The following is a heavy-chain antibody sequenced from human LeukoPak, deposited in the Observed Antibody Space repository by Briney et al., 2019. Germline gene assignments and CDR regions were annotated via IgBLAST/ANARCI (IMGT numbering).Heavy chain of an antibody. Sequence: KPSETLSLTCAVYGGSFSGYYWSWISQPPGKGMEWIGEINHSGSTNYNPSLKSRVTISVDTSKNQFSLKLSSVTAADTAVYYCALVIAAAGTFDYWGQGTLVTVSS. V-gene: IGHV4-34*01. CDR2: INHSGST. D-gene: IGHD6-13*01. J-gene: IGHJ4*02. CDR1: GGSFSGYY. CDR3: ALVIAAAGTFDY.